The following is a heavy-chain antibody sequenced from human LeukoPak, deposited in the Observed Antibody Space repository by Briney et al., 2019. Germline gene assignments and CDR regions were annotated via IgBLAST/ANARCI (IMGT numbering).Heavy chain of an antibody. CDR1: GFAVSNNY. V-gene: IGHV3-53*01. J-gene: IGHJ4*02. Sequence: PGGSLRLSCAASGFAVSNNYMTWVCQAPGKGLEWVSVIYKDGSTYYADSVKGRFTISRDNSKNTVYLQMNSLRAEDTAVYCCARGYCSGRSCYMWYSDYWGQGTLVTVSS. D-gene: IGHD2-15*01. CDR2: IYKDGST. CDR3: ARGYCSGRSCYMWYSDY.